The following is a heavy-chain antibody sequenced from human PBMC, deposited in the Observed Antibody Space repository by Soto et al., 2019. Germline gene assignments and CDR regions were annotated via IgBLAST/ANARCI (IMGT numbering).Heavy chain of an antibody. D-gene: IGHD3-3*01. J-gene: IGHJ6*02. Sequence: SETLSLTCTVSGGSISSSSYYWGWIRQPPGKGLEWIGSIYYSGSTYYNPSLKSRVTISVDTSKNQFSLKLSSVTAADTAVYYCARQTEYYDFWSGYYTNYYYGMDVWGQGTTVTVS. CDR1: GGSISSSSYY. CDR2: IYYSGST. V-gene: IGHV4-39*01. CDR3: ARQTEYYDFWSGYYTNYYYGMDV.